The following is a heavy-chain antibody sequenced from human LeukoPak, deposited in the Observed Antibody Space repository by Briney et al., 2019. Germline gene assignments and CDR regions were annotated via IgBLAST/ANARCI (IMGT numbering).Heavy chain of an antibody. CDR2: VYYNGAA. CDR1: GGSIDTTKYY. D-gene: IGHD6-19*01. CDR3: ARFGGWYDAFDI. J-gene: IGHJ3*02. Sequence: PSETLSLTCTVSGGSIDTTKYYWAWMRQPPGKGLECIGTVYYNGAAYYNPSLRSRVTISVDTSKNQFSLKLSSVTAADTAVYYCARFGGWYDAFDIWGQGTMVTVSS. V-gene: IGHV4-39*07.